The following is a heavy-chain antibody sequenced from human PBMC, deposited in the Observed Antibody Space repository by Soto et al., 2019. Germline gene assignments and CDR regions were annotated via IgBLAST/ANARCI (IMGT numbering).Heavy chain of an antibody. CDR3: ARVYGNYSWFDP. CDR2: IIPIFGTA. Sequence: SVKVSCKASGGTFSSYAISWVRQAPGQGLEWMGGIIPIFGTANYAQKFQGRVTITADESTSTAYMELSSLRSEDTAVYYCARVYGNYSWFDPWGQGTLVTVSS. D-gene: IGHD1-26*01. CDR1: GGTFSSYA. V-gene: IGHV1-69*13. J-gene: IGHJ5*02.